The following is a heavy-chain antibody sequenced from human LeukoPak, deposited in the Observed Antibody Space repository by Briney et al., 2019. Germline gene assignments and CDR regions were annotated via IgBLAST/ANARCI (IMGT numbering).Heavy chain of an antibody. J-gene: IGHJ4*02. D-gene: IGHD1-26*01. Sequence: PSETLSLTCTVAGASVSGSGYYWGWIRQPPGKGLEWIGSIYSSGSTYYNASLQSRVTISIETSKNQISLRLNSVTASDTAMYYCAKSGGYRLIDYWGQGTLVTVSS. CDR1: GASVSGSGYY. V-gene: IGHV4-39*01. CDR3: AKSGGYRLIDY. CDR2: IYSSGST.